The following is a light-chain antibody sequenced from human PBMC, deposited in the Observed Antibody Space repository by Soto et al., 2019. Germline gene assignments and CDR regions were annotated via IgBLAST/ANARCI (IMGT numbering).Light chain of an antibody. Sequence: EIVMTQSPATLSVSPGERATLSCRASQSVSSNLAWYQQKPGQAPRLLIYGASPGATGIPARFSGSGSGTEFTLTISSLQSEDFAVYYCQQYNNWPSTFGQGTKVEIK. V-gene: IGKV3-15*01. CDR2: GAS. CDR1: QSVSSN. J-gene: IGKJ1*01. CDR3: QQYNNWPST.